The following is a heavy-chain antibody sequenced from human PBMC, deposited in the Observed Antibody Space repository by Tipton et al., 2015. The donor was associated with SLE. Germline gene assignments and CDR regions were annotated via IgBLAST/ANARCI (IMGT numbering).Heavy chain of an antibody. Sequence: TLSLTCTVSGGSLSSYYWSWIRQPPGKGLEWIGDIYYSGSTNYNPSLKSRVTISVDTSKHQFSLKLRSVTAAYTAVYYCARWGTGDAFDIWGQGTMVTVSS. CDR3: ARWGTGDAFDI. V-gene: IGHV4-59*01. D-gene: IGHD7-27*01. CDR2: IYYSGST. CDR1: GGSLSSYY. J-gene: IGHJ3*02.